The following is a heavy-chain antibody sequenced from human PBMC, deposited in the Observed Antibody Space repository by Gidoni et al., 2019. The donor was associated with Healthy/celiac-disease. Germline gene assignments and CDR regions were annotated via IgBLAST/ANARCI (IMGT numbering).Heavy chain of an antibody. CDR3: ARSRSSMVRGVITPYYYYGMDV. Sequence: QLQLQESGPGLVKPSETLSLTCTVSGGSISSSSYYWGWIRQPPGKGLEWIGSIYYSGSTYYNPSLKSRVTISVDTSKNQFSLKLSSVTAADTAVYYCARSRSSMVRGVITPYYYYGMDVWGQGTTVTVSS. CDR2: IYYSGST. D-gene: IGHD3-10*01. CDR1: GGSISSSSYY. J-gene: IGHJ6*02. V-gene: IGHV4-39*01.